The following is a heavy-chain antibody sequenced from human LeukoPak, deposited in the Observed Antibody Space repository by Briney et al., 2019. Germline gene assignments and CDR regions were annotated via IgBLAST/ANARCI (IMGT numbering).Heavy chain of an antibody. Sequence: GGSLRLSCAASGFTFGSYAIHWVRQAPGQGLEWVAVISYDGSNKYYADSVKGRFTISRDNSKNTLYLQMNSLRAEDTAVYYCAREDAGMDVWGQGTTVTVSS. CDR2: ISYDGSNK. V-gene: IGHV3-30-3*01. J-gene: IGHJ6*02. CDR3: AREDAGMDV. CDR1: GFTFGSYA.